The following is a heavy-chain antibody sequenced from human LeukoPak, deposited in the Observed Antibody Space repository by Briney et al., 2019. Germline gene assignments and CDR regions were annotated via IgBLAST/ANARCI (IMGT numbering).Heavy chain of an antibody. CDR3: AKVDSGSYAPFFDY. V-gene: IGHV3-64*04. D-gene: IGHD3-10*01. CDR1: GFTFSSYA. J-gene: IGHJ4*02. Sequence: PGGSLRLSCSASGFTFSSYAMHWVRQAPGKGLEYVSAISSNGGSTYYADSVKGRFTISRDNSKNTLYLQMNSLRAEDTAVYYCAKVDSGSYAPFFDYWGQGTLVTVSS. CDR2: ISSNGGST.